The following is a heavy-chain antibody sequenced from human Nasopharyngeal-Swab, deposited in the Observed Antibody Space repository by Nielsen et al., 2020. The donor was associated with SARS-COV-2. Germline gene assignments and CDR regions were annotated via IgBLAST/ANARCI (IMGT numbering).Heavy chain of an antibody. CDR3: ARHDSYSKVDY. Sequence: GSLRLSCKGSGYSFTSCWNGWGRQRPGKGLEWMGIIYPGDSDSRYSPSFQGQVTISADKSISTAYLQWSSLKASDTAMYYCARHDSYSKVDYWGQGTLVTVSS. D-gene: IGHD4-11*01. CDR1: GYSFTSCW. V-gene: IGHV5-51*01. CDR2: IYPGDSDS. J-gene: IGHJ4*02.